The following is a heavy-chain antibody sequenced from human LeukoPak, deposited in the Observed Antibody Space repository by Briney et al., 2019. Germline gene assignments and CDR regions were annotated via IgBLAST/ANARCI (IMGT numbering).Heavy chain of an antibody. CDR3: AREPGTATGY. V-gene: IGHV1-2*02. CDR1: GYTFTGYY. Sequence: GASVNVSCKASGYTFTGYYLHWVRQAPGQGLEWMGWFYPNTGGTKSTQKLQGRVSMTRDTAISTAYMEINRLTSDDTAVYYCAREPGTATGYWGQGTLVTVS. D-gene: IGHD1-1*01. CDR2: FYPNTGGT. J-gene: IGHJ4*02.